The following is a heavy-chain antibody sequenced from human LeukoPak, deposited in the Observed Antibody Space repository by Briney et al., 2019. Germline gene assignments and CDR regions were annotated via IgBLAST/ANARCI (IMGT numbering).Heavy chain of an antibody. CDR1: GGSFSGYY. CDR2: IYTSGST. Sequence: PSETLSLTCAVYGGSFSGYYWSWIRQPAGKGLEWIGRIYTSGSTNYNPSLKSRVTMSVDTSKNQFSLKLSSVTAADTAVYYCARESITMVRGVLEGYYYYYYMDVWGKGTTVTISS. CDR3: ARESITMVRGVLEGYYYYYYMDV. V-gene: IGHV4-59*10. D-gene: IGHD3-10*01. J-gene: IGHJ6*03.